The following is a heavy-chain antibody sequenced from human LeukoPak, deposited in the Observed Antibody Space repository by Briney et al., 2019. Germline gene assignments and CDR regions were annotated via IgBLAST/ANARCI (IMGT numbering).Heavy chain of an antibody. V-gene: IGHV4-59*08. CDR3: ARHQWAGGYAPLYYYGMDV. CDR1: GGSISSYY. CDR2: IYYSGST. J-gene: IGHJ6*02. D-gene: IGHD5-12*01. Sequence: SETLSLICTVSGGSISSYYWSWIRQPPGKGLEWIGYIYYSGSTNYNPSLKSRVTISVDTSKNQFSLKLSSVTAADTALYYCARHQWAGGYAPLYYYGMDVWGQGTTVTVSS.